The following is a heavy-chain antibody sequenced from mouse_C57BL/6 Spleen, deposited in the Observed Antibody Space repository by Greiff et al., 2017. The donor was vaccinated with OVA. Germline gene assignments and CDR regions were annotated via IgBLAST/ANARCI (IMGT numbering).Heavy chain of an antibody. CDR1: GYTFTDYY. Sequence: EVQLQQSGPELVKPGASVKISCKASGYTFTDYYMNWVKQSHGKSLEWIGDINPNNGGTSYNQKFKGKATLTVDKSSSTAYMELRSLTSEDSAVYYCAFITTVVADYFDYWGQGTTLTVSS. D-gene: IGHD1-1*01. CDR3: AFITTVVADYFDY. J-gene: IGHJ2*01. V-gene: IGHV1-26*01. CDR2: INPNNGGT.